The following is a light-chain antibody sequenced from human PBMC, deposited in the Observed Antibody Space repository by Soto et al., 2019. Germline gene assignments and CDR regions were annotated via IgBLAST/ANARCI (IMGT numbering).Light chain of an antibody. CDR1: SSDVGYYNY. Sequence: QSALTQPASVSGSPGQSITISCTGTSSDVGYYNYVSWYQQHPGKVPKLIIYEVSNRPSGVSNRFSGSKSGNTASLTISGLQADDEADYYCSSYTTISTQVFCGGTMVTVL. V-gene: IGLV2-14*01. J-gene: IGLJ3*02. CDR2: EVS. CDR3: SSYTTISTQV.